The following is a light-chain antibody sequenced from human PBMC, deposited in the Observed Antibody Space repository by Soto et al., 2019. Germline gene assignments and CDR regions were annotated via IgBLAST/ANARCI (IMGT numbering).Light chain of an antibody. CDR2: GAS. V-gene: IGKV1-12*01. CDR3: QQANSFPLT. CDR1: RDIGTW. Sequence: DIQMTQSPSSVSASVGDRVTITCRASRDIGTWLAWYQQKPGNAPKLLISGASSLQSGVPSRFSGSGSGTDFTLTISSLQTEDLANYYCQQANSFPLTFGGGTTVEIK. J-gene: IGKJ4*01.